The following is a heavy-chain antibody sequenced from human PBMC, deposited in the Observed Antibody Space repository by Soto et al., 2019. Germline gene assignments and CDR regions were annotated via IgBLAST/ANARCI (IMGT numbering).Heavy chain of an antibody. CDR1: GFTFSSYS. J-gene: IGHJ6*02. D-gene: IGHD2-15*01. V-gene: IGHV3-21*01. CDR2: ISSSSSYI. CDR3: ARDRQGGGLPPHYYYYYGMDV. Sequence: PGGALSLSGAASGFTFSSYSMNWVRQAPGKGLEWVSSISSSSSYIYYADSVKGRFTISRDNAKNSLYLQMNSLRAEDTAVYYCARDRQGGGLPPHYYYYYGMDVWGQGTTVTVSS.